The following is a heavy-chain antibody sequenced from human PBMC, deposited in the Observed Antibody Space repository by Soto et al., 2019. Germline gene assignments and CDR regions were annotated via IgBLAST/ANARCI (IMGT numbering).Heavy chain of an antibody. CDR1: GFTFSSYA. J-gene: IGHJ3*02. CDR3: AKDRLVTIFGVVISPLAFDI. Sequence: PGGSLRLSCAASGFTFSSYAMSWVRQAPGKGLEWVSAISGSGGSTYYADSVKGRFTISRDNSKNTLYLQMNSLRAEDTAVYYCAKDRLVTIFGVVISPLAFDISGQGTMVTVSS. V-gene: IGHV3-23*01. CDR2: ISGSGGST. D-gene: IGHD3-3*01.